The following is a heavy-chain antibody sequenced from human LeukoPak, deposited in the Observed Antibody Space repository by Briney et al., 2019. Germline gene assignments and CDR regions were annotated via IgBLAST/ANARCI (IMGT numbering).Heavy chain of an antibody. D-gene: IGHD5-24*01. J-gene: IGHJ3*02. V-gene: IGHV4-59*08. CDR2: IYYSGST. CDR1: GASINSYY. CDR3: ARGRGGNAFDI. Sequence: PSETLSLTCTVSGASINSYYWSWIRQPPGKGLEWIEYIYYSGSTNYNPSLKSRVTISVDTSKNQFSLKLSSVTAADTAVYYCARGRGGNAFDIWGQGTMVTVSS.